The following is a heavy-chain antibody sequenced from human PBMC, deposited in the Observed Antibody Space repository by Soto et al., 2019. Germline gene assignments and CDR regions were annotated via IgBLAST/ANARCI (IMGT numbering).Heavy chain of an antibody. J-gene: IGHJ4*02. V-gene: IGHV3-30*18. Sequence: PGGSLRLSCAASGFTFSSYGMHWVRQAPGKGLEWVAVISYDGSNKYYADSVKGRFTISRDNSKNTLYLQMNSLRAEDTAVYYCAKTGPRYSSGWPETTSVDYWGQGTLVTVSS. CDR3: AKTGPRYSSGWPETTSVDY. D-gene: IGHD6-19*01. CDR1: GFTFSSYG. CDR2: ISYDGSNK.